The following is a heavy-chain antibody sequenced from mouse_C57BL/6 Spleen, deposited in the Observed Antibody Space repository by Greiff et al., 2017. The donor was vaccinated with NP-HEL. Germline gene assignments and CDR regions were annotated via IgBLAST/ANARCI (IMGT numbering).Heavy chain of an antibody. CDR3: ASSYPGDAMDY. CDR2: IHPNSGST. J-gene: IGHJ4*01. D-gene: IGHD4-1*01. CDR1: GYTFTSYW. Sequence: VQLQQPGAELVKPGASVKLSCKASGYTFTSYWMHWVKQRPGQGLEWIGMIHPNSGSTNYNEKFKSKATLTVDKSSSTAYMQLSSLTSEDSAVYYCASSYPGDAMDYWGQGTSVTVSS. V-gene: IGHV1-64*01.